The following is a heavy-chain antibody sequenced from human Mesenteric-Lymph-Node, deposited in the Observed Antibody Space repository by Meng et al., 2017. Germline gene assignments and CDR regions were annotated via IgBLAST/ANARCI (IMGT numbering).Heavy chain of an antibody. D-gene: IGHD3/OR15-3a*01. J-gene: IGHJ5*02. CDR3: ARDHGRSLIYR. CDR1: GFTFSSYA. V-gene: IGHV3-53*05. CDR2: LYSGDTT. Sequence: GGSLRLSCAASGFTFSSYAMSWVRQAPGKGLEWVSILYSGDTTYYADSVKGRFTISRDNSKNTLYLQMNSLRVEDTAVYYCARDHGRSLIYRLGQGTLVTVSS.